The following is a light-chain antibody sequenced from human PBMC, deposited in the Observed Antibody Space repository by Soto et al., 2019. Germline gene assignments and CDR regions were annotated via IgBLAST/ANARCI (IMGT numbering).Light chain of an antibody. V-gene: IGKV3-20*01. CDR3: QQYGNSPFT. J-gene: IGKJ3*01. CDR2: GAT. Sequence: EIVLTQSPGTLSVSPGEGATLSCRASQSVRSSYLAWYQQKPGQAPSLLNYGATSRLSGIPDRFSVSGSWTDFNLTISRLQPEDVVVYYCQQYGNSPFTFGPGTKVDIK. CDR1: QSVRSSY.